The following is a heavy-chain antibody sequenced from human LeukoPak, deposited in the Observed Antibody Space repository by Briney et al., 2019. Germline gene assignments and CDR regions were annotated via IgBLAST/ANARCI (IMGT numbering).Heavy chain of an antibody. V-gene: IGHV3-23*01. D-gene: IGHD1-26*01. J-gene: IGHJ4*02. Sequence: GGSLRLSCAASGFTFSTFAMIWVRQPPGKGLEWVSAVSGNGGSSFYADSVKGRFTISRDNSKNTLFLQVDSLRAEDSAIYYCARRKVGGTGDYWGQGTQVTVSS. CDR3: ARRKVGGTGDY. CDR1: GFTFSTFA. CDR2: VSGNGGSS.